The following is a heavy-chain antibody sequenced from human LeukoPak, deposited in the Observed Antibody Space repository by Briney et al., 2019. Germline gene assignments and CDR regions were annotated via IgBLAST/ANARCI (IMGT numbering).Heavy chain of an antibody. D-gene: IGHD2-2*01. CDR1: GFTFSSYG. CDR3: TKFNRQYCSSTSCYGGFDY. Sequence: GGSLRLSCAASGFTFSSYGMHWVRQAPGKGLEWVAFIRFDGSNKYYTDSVKGRFTLSRDNSKNTLYLQINSLRAEDTAVYYCTKFNRQYCSSTSCYGGFDYWGQGTLVTVSS. CDR2: IRFDGSNK. J-gene: IGHJ4*02. V-gene: IGHV3-30*02.